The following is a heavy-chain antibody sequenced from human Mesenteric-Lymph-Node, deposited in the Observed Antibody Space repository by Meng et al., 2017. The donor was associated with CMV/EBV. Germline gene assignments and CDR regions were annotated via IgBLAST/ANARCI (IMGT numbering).Heavy chain of an antibody. D-gene: IGHD3-9*01. V-gene: IGHV4-59*11. CDR1: CGSFSSHH. Sequence: CAVYCGSFSSHHWGWIRQPPGKGLELIGYLYYSGTINYNPSLKSRVTMSVDPSKNQFSLKLSSVTAADTAVYYCASSLTGYYYYFDYWGQGTLVTVSS. J-gene: IGHJ4*02. CDR3: ASSLTGYYYYFDY. CDR2: LYYSGTI.